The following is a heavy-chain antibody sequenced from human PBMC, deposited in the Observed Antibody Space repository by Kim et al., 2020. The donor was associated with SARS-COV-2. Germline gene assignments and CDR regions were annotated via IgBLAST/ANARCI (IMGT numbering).Heavy chain of an antibody. CDR1: GGSISSYY. V-gene: IGHV4-59*08. CDR2: IYYSGST. Sequence: SETLSLTCTVSGGSISSYYWSWIRQPPGKGLEWIGYIYYSGSTNYNPSLKSRVTISVDTSKNQFSLNLSSVTAADTAVYYCARHAAGGYYYYGMDVWGQGTTVTVSS. CDR3: ARHAAGGYYYYGMDV. J-gene: IGHJ6*02. D-gene: IGHD1-26*01.